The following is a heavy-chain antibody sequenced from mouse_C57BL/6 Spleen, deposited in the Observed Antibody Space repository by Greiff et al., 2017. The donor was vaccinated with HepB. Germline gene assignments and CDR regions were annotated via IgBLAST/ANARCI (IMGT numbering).Heavy chain of an antibody. J-gene: IGHJ3*01. CDR3: ARVYGSSYVFAY. V-gene: IGHV1-72*01. CDR1: GYTFTSYW. D-gene: IGHD1-1*01. Sequence: QVQLKQPGAELVKPGASVKLSCKASGYTFTSYWMHWVKQRPGRGLEWIGRIDPNSGGTKYNEKFKSKATLTVDKPSSTAYMQLSSLTSEDSAVYYCARVYGSSYVFAYWGQGTLVTVSA. CDR2: IDPNSGGT.